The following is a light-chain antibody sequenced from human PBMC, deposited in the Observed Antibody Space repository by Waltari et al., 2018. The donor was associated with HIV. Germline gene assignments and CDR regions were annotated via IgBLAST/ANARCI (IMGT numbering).Light chain of an antibody. CDR2: DAS. V-gene: IGKV3-11*01. J-gene: IGKJ1*01. CDR3: QQRSNWPPWT. Sequence: EIVLTQSPATLSLSPGERATLSCRASQSVSSYLAWYQQKPGQAPRILIDDASNRATGVPARFSGSGSGTDCTLTISSLEPEDFAVYYCQQRSNWPPWTFGQGTKVEIK. CDR1: QSVSSY.